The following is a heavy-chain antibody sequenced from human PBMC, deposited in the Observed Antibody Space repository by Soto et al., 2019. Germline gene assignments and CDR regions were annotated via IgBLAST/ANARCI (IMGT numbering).Heavy chain of an antibody. Sequence: ASVKVSCKASGYTFTSYDINCVLLATGQGLKWMGWMNPNSGTTGYAQKFQGRVTMTRNTSISTAYMELSSLRSEDTAVYYCARTDAGDWFDPWGQGTLVTVSS. CDR1: GYTFTSYD. V-gene: IGHV1-8*01. D-gene: IGHD2-2*01. CDR2: MNPNSGTT. J-gene: IGHJ5*02. CDR3: ARTDAGDWFDP.